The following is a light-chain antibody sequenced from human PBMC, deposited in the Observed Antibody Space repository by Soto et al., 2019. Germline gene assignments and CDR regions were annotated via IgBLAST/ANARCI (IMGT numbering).Light chain of an antibody. CDR1: QSVGSNF. CDR3: QQYGSPPWA. V-gene: IGKV3-20*01. J-gene: IGKJ1*01. CDR2: AAS. Sequence: MVLTQSPGTLSLSPGERATLSCRASQSVGSNFLAWYQQKRGQAPRILIYAASNRASGIPDRFSGSGSGSAFTLTISRLEPEDFAVYYCQQYGSPPWAFGQGTRVEI.